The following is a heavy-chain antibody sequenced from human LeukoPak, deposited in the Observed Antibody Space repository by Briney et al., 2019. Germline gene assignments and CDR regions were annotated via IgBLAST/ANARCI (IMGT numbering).Heavy chain of an antibody. V-gene: IGHV3-23*01. J-gene: IGHJ4*02. CDR1: GFTFNSYA. Sequence: HTGGSLRLSCAASGFTFNSYAMSWVRQAPGKGLEWVSGISGSGGDTYYADSVKGRFTISRDNSKNTLYLQMNSLRAEDTAVYYCAKANYYDSSGSTYWGQGTLVTVSS. CDR2: ISGSGGDT. CDR3: AKANYYDSSGSTY. D-gene: IGHD3-22*01.